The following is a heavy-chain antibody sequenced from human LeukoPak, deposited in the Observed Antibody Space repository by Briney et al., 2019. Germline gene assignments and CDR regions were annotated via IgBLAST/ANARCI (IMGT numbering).Heavy chain of an antibody. Sequence: ASVKVSCKASGYTFTSYYMHWVRQAPGQGLEWMGIINPSGGSTSYAQKFQGRVTMTRDTSTSTVYMELSSLRSEDTAAYYCARAPEGAAVSGSYFVYWGQGTLVTVSS. J-gene: IGHJ4*02. CDR2: INPSGGST. CDR3: ARAPEGAAVSGSYFVY. D-gene: IGHD1-26*01. CDR1: GYTFTSYY. V-gene: IGHV1-46*01.